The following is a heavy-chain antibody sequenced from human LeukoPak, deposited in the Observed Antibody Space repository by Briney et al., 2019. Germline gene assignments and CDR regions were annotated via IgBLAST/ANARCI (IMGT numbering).Heavy chain of an antibody. V-gene: IGHV3-30*04. J-gene: IGHJ4*02. CDR3: ARDGAYVYSGMERERFSPPGGPDAIDY. D-gene: IGHD1-26*01. CDR2: ISYDGSVT. Sequence: PGGSLRLSCTASGFTFSSHAMHWVRQAPGKGLEWVAFISYDGSVTHYGDSVKGRFIVSRDNSKDTLYLEMNTLTSADTSGYFCARDGAYVYSGMERERFSPPGGPDAIDYWGQGTLVTVSS. CDR1: GFTFSSHA.